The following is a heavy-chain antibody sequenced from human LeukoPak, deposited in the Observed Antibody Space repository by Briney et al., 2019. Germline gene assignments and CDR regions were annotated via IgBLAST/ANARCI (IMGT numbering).Heavy chain of an antibody. D-gene: IGHD3-22*01. CDR3: ARGWLLLRHDALDI. CDR1: GGSISSGGYS. J-gene: IGHJ3*02. CDR2: IYHSGST. V-gene: IGHV4-30-2*01. Sequence: SETLSLTCAVSGGSISSGGYSWSWIRQPPGKGLEWIGYIYHSGSTYYNPSLKSRVTISVDRSKNQFSLKLSSVTAADTAVYYCARGWLLLRHDALDIWGQGTMVTVSS.